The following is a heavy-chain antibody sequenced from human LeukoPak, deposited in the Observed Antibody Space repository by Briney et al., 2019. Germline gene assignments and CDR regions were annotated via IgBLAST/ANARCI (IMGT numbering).Heavy chain of an antibody. D-gene: IGHD3-16*01. V-gene: IGHV3-7*01. J-gene: IGHJ3*02. Sequence: GGSLRLSCAVSGFTFSDNWMSWVRQAPGQGLEWVANIKQDGSEKAYVDSVTGRFTISTDNAKNSLYLQMNSLGAEDTAVYYCASSYGSALDIWGQGTMVSVSS. CDR2: IKQDGSEK. CDR1: GFTFSDNW. CDR3: ASSYGSALDI.